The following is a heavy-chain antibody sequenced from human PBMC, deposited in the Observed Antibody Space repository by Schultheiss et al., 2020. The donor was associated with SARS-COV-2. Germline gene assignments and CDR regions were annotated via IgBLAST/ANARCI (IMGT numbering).Heavy chain of an antibody. D-gene: IGHD2-15*01. V-gene: IGHV1-2*06. CDR3: ASEWVVVAANWWFDP. Sequence: ASVKVSCQASGYTFAGYYIHWVRQAPGQGLEWMGRINPNSGGTNYAQKFQGRVTMTRDTSISTAYMELSRLRSDDTAVYYCASEWVVVAANWWFDPWGQGTLVTVSS. CDR2: INPNSGGT. J-gene: IGHJ5*02. CDR1: GYTFAGYY.